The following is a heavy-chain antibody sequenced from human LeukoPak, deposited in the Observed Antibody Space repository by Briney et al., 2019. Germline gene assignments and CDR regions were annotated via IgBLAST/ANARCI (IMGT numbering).Heavy chain of an antibody. CDR2: INHSGST. CDR1: GGSFSGYY. Sequence: PSETLSLTCAVYGGSFSGYYWSWIRQPPGKGLEWIMEINHSGSTNYNPSLKSRVTISVDTSKNQFSLKLSSVTAADTAVYYCARSTRYYYDSSGYYAFVYWGQGTLVTVSS. V-gene: IGHV4-34*01. D-gene: IGHD3-22*01. CDR3: ARSTRYYYDSSGYYAFVY. J-gene: IGHJ4*02.